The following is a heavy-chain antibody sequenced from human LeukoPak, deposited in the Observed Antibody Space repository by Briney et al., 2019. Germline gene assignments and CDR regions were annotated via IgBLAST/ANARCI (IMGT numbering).Heavy chain of an antibody. Sequence: SETLSLTCAISGGSFTIYYWSWIRQPPGEGLEWIGEINHSGSTNYNPSLKRRVTISVDTSKNQFSLKLSSVTAADTAVYYCARLLRFLEWYGGDAFDIWGQGTMVTVSS. D-gene: IGHD3-3*01. J-gene: IGHJ3*02. CDR3: ARLLRFLEWYGGDAFDI. CDR1: GGSFTIYY. V-gene: IGHV4-34*01. CDR2: INHSGST.